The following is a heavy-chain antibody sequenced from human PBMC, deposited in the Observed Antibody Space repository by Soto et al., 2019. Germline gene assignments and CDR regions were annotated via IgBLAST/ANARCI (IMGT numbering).Heavy chain of an antibody. CDR1: GLSVSDNY. J-gene: IGHJ4*01. D-gene: IGHD2-21*01. CDR2: MYAGGDT. Sequence: PGGSLRLSXGASGLSVSDNYMGWVRQAPGRGLEWVSVMYAGGDTHYADSVKGRFTISRDKSENTLYLQMSSLRDEDTGVYFCVSRIPSWVFDYWGLGTLVTVSS. CDR3: VSRIPSWVFDY. V-gene: IGHV3-53*01.